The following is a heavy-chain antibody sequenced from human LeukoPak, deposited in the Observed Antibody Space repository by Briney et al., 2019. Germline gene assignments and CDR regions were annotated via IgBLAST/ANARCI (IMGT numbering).Heavy chain of an antibody. D-gene: IGHD1-26*01. Sequence: ASVKVSFKSFGYRLTSYCNNWVRLAPGQGLEWMGWISTYNGNTNYAQKVQGRVTMTTDTSTNTAYMELRSLKSDDTAVYYCATDPRLRFSGTYLPAHDTIHTCGQGTMVTVSS. V-gene: IGHV1-18*01. CDR2: ISTYNGNT. CDR1: GYRLTSYC. J-gene: IGHJ3*02. CDR3: ATDPRLRFSGTYLPAHDTIHT.